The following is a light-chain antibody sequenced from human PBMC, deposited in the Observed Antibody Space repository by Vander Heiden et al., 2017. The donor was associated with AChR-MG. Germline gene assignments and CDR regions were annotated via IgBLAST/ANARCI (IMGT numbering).Light chain of an antibody. CDR2: WAS. CDR3: QQYDSAPRT. V-gene: IGKV4-1*01. CDR1: QGLLNNSNNKNY. J-gene: IGKJ1*01. Sequence: DIVLTPSPDSLAVSLGERATINCKSNQGLLNNSNNKNYVAWYQHKPGQPPKLLSYWASTRESGIPDRFSGSGSGTDFTLTISDLQAEDVAVYYCQQYDSAPRTFGQGTKVEIK.